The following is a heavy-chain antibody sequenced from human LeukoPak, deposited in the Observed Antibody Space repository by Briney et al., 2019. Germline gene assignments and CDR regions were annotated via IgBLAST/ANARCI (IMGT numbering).Heavy chain of an antibody. CDR1: GFTFSSYA. CDR3: ALAGSYGYEGFDY. J-gene: IGHJ4*02. Sequence: GGSLRLSCAASGFTFSSYAMSWVRQAPGKGLEWVSAISGSGGSTYYADSVKGRFTISRDNSKNTLYLQMTSLRAEDTAVYYCALAGSYGYEGFDYWGQGTLVTVSS. CDR2: ISGSGGST. V-gene: IGHV3-23*01. D-gene: IGHD5-18*01.